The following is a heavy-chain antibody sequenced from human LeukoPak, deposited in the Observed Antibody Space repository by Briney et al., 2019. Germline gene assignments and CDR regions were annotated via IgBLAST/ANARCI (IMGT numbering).Heavy chain of an antibody. D-gene: IGHD6-13*01. CDR3: ARDRGAAAGN. Sequence: GGSLRLSCAASGSNLSNNYMSWVRQAPGKGLEWVSVIYRGGSTYYADSVKGRFIMSRDNSKNTVYLQMDSLRAEDTAVYYCARDRGAAAGNWGQGTLVTVSS. CDR1: GSNLSNNY. J-gene: IGHJ4*02. V-gene: IGHV3-53*01. CDR2: IYRGGST.